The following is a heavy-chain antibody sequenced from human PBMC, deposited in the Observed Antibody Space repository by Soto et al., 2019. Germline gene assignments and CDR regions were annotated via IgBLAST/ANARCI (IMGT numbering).Heavy chain of an antibody. J-gene: IGHJ4*02. CDR2: ISTSNGDT. V-gene: IGHV1-18*04. Sequence: QVPLVQSGAEVRKPGASVKVSCKASGYTFTTYGISWVRQAPGQGLEWMAWISTSNGDTHYAQKVQDRVSMTTDRFTSTAYMEQRSLRSDDTAIYYCARDSAAHGPVFDYWGQGTLVTVST. CDR3: ARDSAAHGPVFDY. CDR1: GYTFTTYG. D-gene: IGHD6-13*01.